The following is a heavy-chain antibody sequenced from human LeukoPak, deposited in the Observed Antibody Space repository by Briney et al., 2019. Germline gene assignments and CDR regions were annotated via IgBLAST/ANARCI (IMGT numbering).Heavy chain of an antibody. J-gene: IGHJ4*02. CDR3: AKGYDSSGYHMVLPY. CDR2: ISGSGGST. V-gene: IGHV3-23*01. Sequence: GGSLRLSCAASGFTFSSYAMSWVRQAPGKGLEWVSAISGSGGSTYYADSVKGRFTISRDNSKNTLYLQMNSLRAEDTAVYYCAKGYDSSGYHMVLPYWGQGTLVTVSS. D-gene: IGHD3-22*01. CDR1: GFTFSSYA.